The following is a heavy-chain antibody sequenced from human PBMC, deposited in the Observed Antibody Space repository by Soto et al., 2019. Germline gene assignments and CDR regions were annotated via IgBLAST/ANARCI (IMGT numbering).Heavy chain of an antibody. J-gene: IGHJ6*02. CDR2: IKSKTDGGTT. CDR3: TTDPHNWNDGYYYYGMDV. V-gene: IGHV3-15*01. CDR1: GFTFSNAW. D-gene: IGHD1-1*01. Sequence: GGSLRLSCAASGFTFSNAWMSWVRQAPGKGLEWVGRIKSKTDGGTTDYAAPVKRRFTISRDDSTNTLYLQMNSLETEETAVYYCTTDPHNWNDGYYYYGMDVSGQGTTVTVSS.